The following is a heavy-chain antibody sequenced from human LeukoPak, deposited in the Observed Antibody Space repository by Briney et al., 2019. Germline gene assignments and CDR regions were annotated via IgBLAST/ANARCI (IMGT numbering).Heavy chain of an antibody. CDR1: GYTFTGYY. D-gene: IGHD2-21*01. Sequence: ASVKVSCKASGYTFTGYYMHWVRQAPGQGLEWIGWINPNSGGTNYAQKFQGRVTITRNTSISTAYLELSSLRSEDTAVYYCARGFGEAYCGGDCFSNYYYYMDVWGKGTTVTVSS. CDR3: ARGFGEAYCGGDCFSNYYYYMDV. CDR2: INPNSGGT. V-gene: IGHV1-2*02. J-gene: IGHJ6*03.